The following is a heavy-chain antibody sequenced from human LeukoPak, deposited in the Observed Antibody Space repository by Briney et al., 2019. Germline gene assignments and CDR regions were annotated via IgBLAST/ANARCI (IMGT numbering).Heavy chain of an antibody. V-gene: IGHV1-46*01. CDR1: GYTXTSYY. J-gene: IGHJ4*02. D-gene: IGHD5-24*01. Sequence: ASVKVSCKASGYTXTSYYMHGVRQAPGQGLEWMGIINPSGGSTTYAQKFQGRVTMTRNTSTSTVYMELSSLRSEDTAVYYCARDIPGDGYNLDYWGQGTLVTVSS. CDR2: INPSGGST. CDR3: ARDIPGDGYNLDY.